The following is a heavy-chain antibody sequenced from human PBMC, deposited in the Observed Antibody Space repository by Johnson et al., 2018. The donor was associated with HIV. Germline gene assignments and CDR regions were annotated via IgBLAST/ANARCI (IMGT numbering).Heavy chain of an antibody. J-gene: IGHJ3*01. CDR3: ARVSNHAFDF. CDR2: IGTAGDT. Sequence: VQLVESGGGLVQPGGSLRLSCAASGFTFSSYDMHWVRQATGKGLEWVSAIGTAGDTYYPGSVKGRFTISRENAQNSLYLRMNSLRAEATAVSYCARVSNHAFDFWGQGTMVTVSS. V-gene: IGHV3-13*01. CDR1: GFTFSSYD.